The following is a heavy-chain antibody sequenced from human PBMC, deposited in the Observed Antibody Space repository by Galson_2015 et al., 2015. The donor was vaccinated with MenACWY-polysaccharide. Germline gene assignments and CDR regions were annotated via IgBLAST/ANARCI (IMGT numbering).Heavy chain of an antibody. CDR2: TYYRSRWDT. CDR3: ARDRDRHSHGPPSYCDF. CDR1: GDSVSSDPPS. J-gene: IGHJ4*02. D-gene: IGHD5-24*01. V-gene: IGHV6-1*01. Sequence: CAISGDSVSSDPPSWHWIRQSPSRGLEWLGRTYYRSRWDTDYTVSVERRIALNAVASLDPFSLRRNTVTPDDTAVHYRARDRDRHSHGPPSYCDFWGRGTLVTVSS.